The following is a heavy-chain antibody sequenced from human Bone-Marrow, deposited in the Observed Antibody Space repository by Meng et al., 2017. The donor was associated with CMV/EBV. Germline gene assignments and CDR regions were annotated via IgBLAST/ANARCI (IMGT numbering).Heavy chain of an antibody. CDR2: ISYDGSDK. J-gene: IGHJ2*01. D-gene: IGHD1-1*01. V-gene: IGHV3-30*14. CDR1: RFTFSSYA. Sequence: GESLKISCAASRFTFSSYAMHWVRQAPGKGLEWVAVISYDGSDKYYADSVKGRFTISRDNSKNTLYLQMNSLRTEDTAVYYCARDYGNWYFDLWGRGTLVTVSS. CDR3: ARDYGNWYFDL.